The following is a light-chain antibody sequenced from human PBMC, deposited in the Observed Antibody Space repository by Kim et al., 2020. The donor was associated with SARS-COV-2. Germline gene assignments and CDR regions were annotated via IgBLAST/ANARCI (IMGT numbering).Light chain of an antibody. V-gene: IGLV3-19*01. CDR3: NSRDSNDNVV. CDR1: SLRSYY. J-gene: IGLJ2*01. CDR2: GKN. Sequence: SSELTQDPAVSVALGQTVRITCQGDSLRSYYATWYQQKPGQAPIPVIYGKNNRPSGIPDRFSGSSSGNTASLTITGAQAEDEADYYCNSRDSNDNVVFGGGTQLTVL.